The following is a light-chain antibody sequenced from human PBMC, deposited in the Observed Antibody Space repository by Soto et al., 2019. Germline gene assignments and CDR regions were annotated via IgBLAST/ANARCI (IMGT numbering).Light chain of an antibody. CDR1: QGISNY. CDR2: AAS. V-gene: IGKV1-27*01. CDR3: KKQTSEHFT. J-gene: IGKJ3*01. Sequence: DIQMTQSPASLSASVGDRVTITCRASQGISNYLAWYQQKPGKVPKLLIYAASTMQSGIPSRFSGSGSGTDFTLTISSLQSEDFATYYCKKQTSEHFTFGRGTKVDIK.